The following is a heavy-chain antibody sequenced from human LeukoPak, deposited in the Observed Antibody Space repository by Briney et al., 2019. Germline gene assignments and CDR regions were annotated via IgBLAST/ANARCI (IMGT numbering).Heavy chain of an antibody. D-gene: IGHD2-21*01. J-gene: IGHJ6*03. CDR3: ALIHYYYYYMDV. Sequence: QPGGSLRLSCAASGFTFSSYAMSWVRQAPGKGLEWVSAISGSGGSTYYADSVKGRFTISRDNSKNTLYLQMNSLRAEDTAVYYCALIHYYYYYMDVWGKGTTVTISS. CDR1: GFTFSSYA. V-gene: IGHV3-23*01. CDR2: ISGSGGST.